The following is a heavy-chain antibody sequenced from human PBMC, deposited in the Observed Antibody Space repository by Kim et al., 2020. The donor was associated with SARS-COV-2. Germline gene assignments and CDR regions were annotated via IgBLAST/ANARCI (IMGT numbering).Heavy chain of an antibody. D-gene: IGHD6-6*01. V-gene: IGHV1-69*13. Sequence: SVKVSCKASGGTFSSYAISWVRQAPGQGLEWMGGIIPIFGTANYAQKFQGRVTITADESTSTAYMELSSLRSEDTAVYYCARCLIAARSHWYFDLWGRGTLVTVSS. CDR2: IIPIFGTA. CDR1: GGTFSSYA. J-gene: IGHJ2*01. CDR3: ARCLIAARSHWYFDL.